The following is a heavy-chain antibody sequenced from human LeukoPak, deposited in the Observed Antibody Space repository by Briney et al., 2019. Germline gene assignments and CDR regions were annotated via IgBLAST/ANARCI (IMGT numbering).Heavy chain of an antibody. J-gene: IGHJ6*03. CDR1: GGSISSGSYY. V-gene: IGHV4-61*02. CDR3: ARDSIVVVPAAIGDYYYYYMDV. Sequence: SQTLSLTCTVSGGSISSGSYYWSWIRQPAGKGLEWIGRIYTSGSTNYNPSLKSRVTISVDMSKNQFSLKLSSVTAADTAVYYCARDSIVVVPAAIGDYYYYYMDVWGKGTTVTVSS. CDR2: IYTSGST. D-gene: IGHD2-2*02.